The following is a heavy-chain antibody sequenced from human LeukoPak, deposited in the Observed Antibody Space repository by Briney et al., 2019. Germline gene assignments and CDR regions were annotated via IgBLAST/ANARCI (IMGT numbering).Heavy chain of an antibody. CDR3: ARHRSGSYIRYFDF. D-gene: IGHD1-26*01. V-gene: IGHV4-39*01. CDR1: GDSINTSNYF. Sequence: SETLSLTCTVSGDSINTSNYFWGWLRQSTGKGLEWIGNIYYIGTSDYNPSLKSRATISIDTSKNQFSLNLRSVTAADTAFYYCARHRSGSYIRYFDFWGQGALVTVS. CDR2: IYYIGTS. J-gene: IGHJ4*02.